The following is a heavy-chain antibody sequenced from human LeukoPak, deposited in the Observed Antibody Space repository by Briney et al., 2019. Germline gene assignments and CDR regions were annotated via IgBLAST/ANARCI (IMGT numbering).Heavy chain of an antibody. CDR2: ISSSSSYI. J-gene: IGHJ4*02. Sequence: PGGSLRLSCAASGFTFSSYSMNWVRQAPGKGLEWVSSISSSSSYIYYADSVKGRFTISRDNAKNSLYLQMNSLRAEDTAVYYCARGDASMVRGIPIDYWGQGTLVTVSS. D-gene: IGHD3-10*01. V-gene: IGHV3-21*01. CDR3: ARGDASMVRGIPIDY. CDR1: GFTFSSYS.